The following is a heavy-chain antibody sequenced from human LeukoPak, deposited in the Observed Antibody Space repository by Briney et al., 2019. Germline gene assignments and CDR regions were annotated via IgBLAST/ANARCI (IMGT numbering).Heavy chain of an antibody. CDR1: GYTFTNYY. V-gene: IGHV1-46*01. D-gene: IGHD6-13*01. Sequence: ASVKVSCKASGYTFTNYYMHWVRQAPGQGLEWMGIINPSGGSTNYAQKFQGRVTMTRGTSTSTVYMELSSLRSEDTAVYYCARADSGYTSRHFDYWGQGTLVNVSS. J-gene: IGHJ4*02. CDR3: ARADSGYTSRHFDY. CDR2: INPSGGST.